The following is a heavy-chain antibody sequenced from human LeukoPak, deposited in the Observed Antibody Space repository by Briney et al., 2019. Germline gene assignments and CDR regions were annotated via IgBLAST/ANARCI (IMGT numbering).Heavy chain of an antibody. CDR1: GYSFTSYW. D-gene: IGHD1-1*01. Sequence: GESLKISCKGSGYSFTSYWISWVRQMPGKGLEWMGRIDPSDSYTNYSPSFQGHVTISADKSISTAYLQWSSLKASDTAMYYCASTGVTGTTSQNAFDIWGQGTMVTVSS. V-gene: IGHV5-10-1*01. CDR2: IDPSDSYT. CDR3: ASTGVTGTTSQNAFDI. J-gene: IGHJ3*02.